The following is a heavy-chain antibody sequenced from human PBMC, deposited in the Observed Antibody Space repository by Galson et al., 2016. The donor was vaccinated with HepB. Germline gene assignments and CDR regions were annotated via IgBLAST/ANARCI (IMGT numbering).Heavy chain of an antibody. D-gene: IGHD1-26*01. J-gene: IGHJ4*02. V-gene: IGHV3-23*01. CDR2: VSDTGTT. CDR1: RFTFSNFG. CDR3: VRDGFRYLSGGTAFDY. Sequence: SLRLSCAASRFTFSNFGMNWFRQAPGKGLEWVSGVSDTGTTYYANYVKGRYTISRENYKNTLYLQLNSLRAVDTAVYHFVRDGFRYLSGGTAFDYWGQGTPVTVSS.